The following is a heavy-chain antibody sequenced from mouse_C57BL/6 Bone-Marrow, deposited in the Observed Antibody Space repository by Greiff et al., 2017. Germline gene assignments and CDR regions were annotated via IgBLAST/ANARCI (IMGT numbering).Heavy chain of an antibody. CDR3: ERHVDYDYDVYYCAMDY. Sequence: EVKVVESGGGLVRPKGSLKLSCAASGFSFNTYAMNWVRPAPGKGLEWVARIRSKSNNYATYYADSVKDRFTISRANSESMLYLQMNKLKTEDTAMYYCERHVDYDYDVYYCAMDYWGQGTTVTVSS. V-gene: IGHV10-1*01. CDR1: GFSFNTYA. D-gene: IGHD2-4*01. J-gene: IGHJ4*01. CDR2: IRSKSNNYAT.